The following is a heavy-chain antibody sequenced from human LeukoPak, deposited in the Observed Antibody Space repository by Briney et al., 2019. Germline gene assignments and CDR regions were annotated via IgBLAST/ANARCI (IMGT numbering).Heavy chain of an antibody. V-gene: IGHV4-34*01. Sequence: PSETLSLTCAVYGGSFSGYNWSWIRQPPGKGLERIGSIYYSGSTYYNPSLKSRVTISVDTSKNQFSLKLSSVTAADTAVYYCARLSGWYYFDYWGQGTLVTVSS. CDR2: IYYSGST. CDR3: ARLSGWYYFDY. J-gene: IGHJ4*02. CDR1: GGSFSGYN. D-gene: IGHD6-19*01.